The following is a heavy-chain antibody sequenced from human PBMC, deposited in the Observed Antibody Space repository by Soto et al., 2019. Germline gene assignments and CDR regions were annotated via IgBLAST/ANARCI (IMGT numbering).Heavy chain of an antibody. CDR3: AREGDCGGDCYTTH. J-gene: IGHJ4*02. V-gene: IGHV4-61*01. Sequence: QVQLQESGPGLVKPSETLSLTCTVSGGSVSSGSYYWSWIRQPPGKGLEWIGYIYYSGSTNYNPSLKSRVTISVDTSKNQFSLKLSSVTAADTAVYYCAREGDCGGDCYTTHWGQGTLVTVSS. CDR1: GGSVSSGSYY. CDR2: IYYSGST. D-gene: IGHD2-21*02.